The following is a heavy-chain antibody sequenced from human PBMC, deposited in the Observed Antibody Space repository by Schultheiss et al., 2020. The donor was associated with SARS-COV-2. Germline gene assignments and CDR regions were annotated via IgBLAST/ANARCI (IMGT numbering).Heavy chain of an antibody. Sequence: GGSLRLSCAASGFTFNSYAMHWVRQAPGKGLEWVSAISGSGGSTYYADSVKGRFTISRDNSKNTLYLQMNSLRAEDTAVYYCARDGYSSSWNINYYYGMDVWGQGTTVTVSS. CDR3: ARDGYSSSWNINYYYGMDV. CDR1: GFTFNSYA. V-gene: IGHV3-23*01. J-gene: IGHJ6*02. D-gene: IGHD6-13*01. CDR2: ISGSGGST.